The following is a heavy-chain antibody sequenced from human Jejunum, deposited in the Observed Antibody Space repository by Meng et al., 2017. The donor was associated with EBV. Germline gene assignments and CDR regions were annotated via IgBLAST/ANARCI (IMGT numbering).Heavy chain of an antibody. J-gene: IGHJ4*02. D-gene: IGHD2-21*02. Sequence: VHVQGSGPGLVKPSGTLALPAAASGASIDSRNWWSWVRQSQEGGLGWIGKIYYSGSTNYNPSLKSRVTILVDRSENHFSLHLSSVTAADTAVYYCVRGGDYCLVYWGQGTLVTVSS. CDR3: VRGGDYCLVY. CDR2: IYYSGST. V-gene: IGHV4-4*02. CDR1: GASIDSRNW.